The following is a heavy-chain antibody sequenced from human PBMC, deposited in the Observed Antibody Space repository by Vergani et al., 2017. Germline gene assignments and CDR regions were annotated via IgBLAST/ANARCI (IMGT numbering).Heavy chain of an antibody. D-gene: IGHD3-22*01. J-gene: IGHJ4*02. CDR3: ASHYYDSSGYYPSLDY. CDR1: GYTFTAYY. V-gene: IGHV1-2*02. CDR2: INPNSGGT. Sequence: QVQLVQSGAEVGKPGASVKISCKASGYTFTAYYMHWVRQAPGQGLEWMGWINPNSGGTNYAQKFQGRVTMTRDTSISTAYMELSRLRSDDTAVYYCASHYYDSSGYYPSLDYWGQGTLVTVSS.